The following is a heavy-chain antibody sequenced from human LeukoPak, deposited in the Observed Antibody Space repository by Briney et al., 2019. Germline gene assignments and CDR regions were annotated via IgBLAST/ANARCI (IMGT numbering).Heavy chain of an antibody. CDR1: VGSISNYY. J-gene: IGHJ4*02. Sequence: SETLSLTCTVSVGSISNYYWTLIRQPPGKGLEWIGYIYYTGSTNYNPSLKSRVTISVDTSKNQFSLKLSSVTAADTAVYHCARLGLEGYFDYWGQGTLVTVSS. V-gene: IGHV4-59*08. CDR3: ARLGLEGYFDY. D-gene: IGHD5-24*01. CDR2: IYYTGST.